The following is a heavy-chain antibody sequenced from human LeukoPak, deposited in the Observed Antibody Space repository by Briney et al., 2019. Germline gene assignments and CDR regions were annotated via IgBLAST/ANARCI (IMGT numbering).Heavy chain of an antibody. D-gene: IGHD6-6*01. CDR3: AISTYSSSPS. CDR1: GFAFSDHW. J-gene: IGHJ5*02. V-gene: IGHV3-7*01. Sequence: GGSLRLSCAASGFAFSDHWMIWVRQAPGKGLEWVAHINQDESKKYYVDSVEGRFTISRDNAKNSLYLQMNSLRAEDTAVYYCAISTYSSSPSWGQGTLVTVSS. CDR2: INQDESKK.